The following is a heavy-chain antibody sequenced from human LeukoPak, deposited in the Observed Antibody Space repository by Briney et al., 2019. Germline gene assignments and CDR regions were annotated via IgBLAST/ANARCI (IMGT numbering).Heavy chain of an antibody. CDR3: TGPSGSYSPDYYYYGMDV. CDR1: GFTFSGSA. V-gene: IGHV3-73*01. D-gene: IGHD3-10*01. J-gene: IGHJ6*04. Sequence: GGSLRLSCAASGFTFSGSAMHWVRQASGKGLEWVGRIRSKANSYATAYAASVKGRFTISRDDSKNTAYLQMNSLKTEDTAVYYCTGPSGSYSPDYYYYGMDVWGKGTTVTVSS. CDR2: IRSKANSYAT.